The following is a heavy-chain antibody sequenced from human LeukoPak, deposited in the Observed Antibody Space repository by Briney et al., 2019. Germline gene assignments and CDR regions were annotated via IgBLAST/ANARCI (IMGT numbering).Heavy chain of an antibody. CDR2: IYYSGST. D-gene: IGHD6-19*01. CDR1: GGSISSYY. CDR3: ARGGPVAGSFDY. J-gene: IGHJ4*02. V-gene: IGHV4-59*08. Sequence: SETLSLTCTVSGGSISSYYWSWIRQPPGKGLEWIGYIYYSGSTNYNPSLKSRVTISVDTSKNQFSLKLSSVTAADTAVYYCARGGPVAGSFDYWGQGTLVTVSS.